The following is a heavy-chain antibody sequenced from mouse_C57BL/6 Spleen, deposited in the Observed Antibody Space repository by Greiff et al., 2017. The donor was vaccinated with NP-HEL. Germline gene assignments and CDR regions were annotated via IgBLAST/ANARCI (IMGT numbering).Heavy chain of an antibody. D-gene: IGHD2-1*01. J-gene: IGHJ3*01. CDR2: ISDGGSYT. Sequence: DVKLVESGGGLVKPGGSLKLSCAASGFTFSSYAMSWVRQTPEKRLEWVATISDGGSYTYYPSNVKGRFTISRDNAKNNLYLQMSHLKSEDTAMYYCAPFGNYGGFAYWGQGTLVTVSA. V-gene: IGHV5-4*03. CDR3: APFGNYGGFAY. CDR1: GFTFSSYA.